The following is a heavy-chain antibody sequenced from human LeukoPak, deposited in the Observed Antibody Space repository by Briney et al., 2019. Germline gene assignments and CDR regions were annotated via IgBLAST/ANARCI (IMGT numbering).Heavy chain of an antibody. CDR3: ARCSSAYYYYYYMDV. CDR1: GFTFSNYG. CDR2: ITGSGGST. J-gene: IGHJ6*03. Sequence: GGTLRLSCAASGFTFSNYGLSWVRQAPGKGLEWVSGITGSGGSTYYADSVKGRFTISRDNAKNSLYLQMNSLRAEDTAVYYCARCSSAYYYYYYMDVWGKGTTVTVSS. V-gene: IGHV3-23*01. D-gene: IGHD6-25*01.